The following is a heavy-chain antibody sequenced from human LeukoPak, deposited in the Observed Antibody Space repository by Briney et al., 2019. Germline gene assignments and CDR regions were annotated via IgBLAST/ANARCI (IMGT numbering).Heavy chain of an antibody. V-gene: IGHV3-9*01. CDR2: ISWNSGSI. Sequence: PGGSLRLSCAASGFIFDDYAMHWVRQAPGKGLEWVSGISWNSGSIGYADSVKGRFTISRDNAKNSLYLQMNSLRAEDTAVYYCARVDGGSSWYPLGYWFDPWGQGTLVTVSS. CDR1: GFIFDDYA. D-gene: IGHD6-13*01. CDR3: ARVDGGSSWYPLGYWFDP. J-gene: IGHJ5*02.